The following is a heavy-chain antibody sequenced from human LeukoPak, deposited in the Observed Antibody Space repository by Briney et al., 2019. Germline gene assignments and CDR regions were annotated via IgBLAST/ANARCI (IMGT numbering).Heavy chain of an antibody. V-gene: IGHV4-34*01. D-gene: IGHD2-15*01. CDR3: ARLSLGYCSGGSCYSGRRAKYYFDY. CDR2: INHSGST. CDR1: GGSFSGYY. Sequence: SETLSHTCAVYGGSFSGYYWSWIRQPPGKGLEWIGEINHSGSTNYNPSLKSRVTISVDTSKNQFSLKLSSVTAADTAVYYCARLSLGYCSGGSCYSGRRAKYYFDYWGQGTLVTVSS. J-gene: IGHJ4*02.